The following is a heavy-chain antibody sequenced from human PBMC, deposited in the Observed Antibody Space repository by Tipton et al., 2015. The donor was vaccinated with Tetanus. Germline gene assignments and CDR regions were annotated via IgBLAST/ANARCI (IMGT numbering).Heavy chain of an antibody. Sequence: SLRLSCAVSGFSFRSYWMHWVRQAPGEGLEWVSTISGGGHNTHYADSVQGRFTISRDNSKNTMYLQMNSLRAEDTAVYYCTKDVGIVLFDYWGQGTLVTVSS. V-gene: IGHV3-23*01. CDR3: TKDVGIVLFDY. D-gene: IGHD2-8*01. J-gene: IGHJ4*02. CDR1: GFSFRSYW. CDR2: ISGGGHNT.